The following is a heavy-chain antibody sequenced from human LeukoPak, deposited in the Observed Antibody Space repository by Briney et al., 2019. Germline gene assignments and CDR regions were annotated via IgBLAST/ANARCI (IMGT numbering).Heavy chain of an antibody. D-gene: IGHD3-3*01. Sequence: GRSLRLSCAASGFTFSSYGMHWVRQAPGKGLEWVAVIWYDGSNKYYADSVKGRFAISRDNSKNTLYLQMNSLRAEDTAVYYCAKQYYDFWSGYKGEYYFDYWGQGTLVTVSS. V-gene: IGHV3-33*06. CDR2: IWYDGSNK. J-gene: IGHJ4*02. CDR1: GFTFSSYG. CDR3: AKQYYDFWSGYKGEYYFDY.